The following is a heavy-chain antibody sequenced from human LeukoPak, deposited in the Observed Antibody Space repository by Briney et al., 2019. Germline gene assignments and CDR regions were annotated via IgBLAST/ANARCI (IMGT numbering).Heavy chain of an antibody. CDR1: GYTLTELS. V-gene: IGHV1-24*01. Sequence: ASVKVSCKVSGYTLTELSMHWVRQAPGKGLEWMGGFDPEDGETIYAQKFQGRVTMTEDTSTDTAYMELSSLRSEDTAVYYCATGGYCSGGSCYGDWTFDYWGQGTLVTVSS. CDR2: FDPEDGET. D-gene: IGHD2-15*01. J-gene: IGHJ4*02. CDR3: ATGGYCSGGSCYGDWTFDY.